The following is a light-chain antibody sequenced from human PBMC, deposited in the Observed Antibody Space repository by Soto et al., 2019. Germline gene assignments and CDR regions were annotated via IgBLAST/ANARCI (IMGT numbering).Light chain of an antibody. CDR3: CSYAGSSTDVV. CDR2: EGS. J-gene: IGLJ2*01. CDR1: SSDVGSYNL. Sequence: QSALTQPASVSGSPGQSITISCTGTSSDVGSYNLVSWYQQHPGKAPKLMIYEGSKRPSGVSNRFSGSKSGNTASLTISGLQAEDEDDYYCCSYAGSSTDVVFGGGTNLTVL. V-gene: IGLV2-23*01.